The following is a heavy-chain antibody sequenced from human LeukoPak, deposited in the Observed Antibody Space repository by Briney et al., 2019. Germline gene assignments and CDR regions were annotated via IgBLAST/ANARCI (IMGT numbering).Heavy chain of an antibody. CDR1: GGSIRSYY. Sequence: SETLSLTCTVSGGSIRSYYWSWIRQPPGKGLEWIGEINHSGSTNYNPSLKSRVTISVDTSKNQFSLKLTSVTAADTAVYYCARLYLPATRFDYWGQGTLVTVSS. J-gene: IGHJ4*02. CDR3: ARLYLPATRFDY. CDR2: INHSGST. D-gene: IGHD5-24*01. V-gene: IGHV4-59*08.